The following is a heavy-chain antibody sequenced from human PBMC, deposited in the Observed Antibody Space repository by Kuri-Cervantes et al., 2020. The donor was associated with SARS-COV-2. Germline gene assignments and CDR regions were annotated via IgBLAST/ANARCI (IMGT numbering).Heavy chain of an antibody. D-gene: IGHD3-3*01. CDR1: GCSLNTSGMC. J-gene: IGHJ4*02. Sequence: SGPTLVKPTQTLTLTCTFSGCSLNTSGMCVSWIRQPPGKALEWLARIDWDDDKYYNTFLQTRLSIAKDTSKNQVVLTMTNMDPVDTATYYCAHSELRFLEWTLFDYWGQGTLVTVSS. V-gene: IGHV2-70*12. CDR3: AHSELRFLEWTLFDY. CDR2: IDWDDDK.